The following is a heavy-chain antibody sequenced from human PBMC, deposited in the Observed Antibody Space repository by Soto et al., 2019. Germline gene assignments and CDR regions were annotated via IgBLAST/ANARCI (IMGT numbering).Heavy chain of an antibody. V-gene: IGHV1-69*12. J-gene: IGHJ6*02. CDR2: IIPVFGTP. Sequence: QVQLVQSGAEVKKPGSSVKVSCKASGGSLSNYGISWVRQAPGQGLEWMGAIIPVFGTPNYAQKFQDRVTITADESTTTXYMEVRSLTSEDTAVYYCARGDATKIVVTTYYGMDVWGQGTTVTVSS. D-gene: IGHD3-22*01. CDR1: GGSLSNYG. CDR3: ARGDATKIVVTTYYGMDV.